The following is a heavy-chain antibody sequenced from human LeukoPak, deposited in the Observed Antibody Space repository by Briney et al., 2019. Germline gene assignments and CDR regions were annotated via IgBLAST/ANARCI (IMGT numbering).Heavy chain of an antibody. CDR1: GGSISTYY. Sequence: TSETLSLTCTLSGGSISTYYWSWIRQPPGKGLEWIGYVHYSGSTQYNPSLKSRVTMSIDMSKNQFSLKLRSVTAADTAVYYCARGPPGGQFDPWGQGTLVTVSS. CDR2: VHYSGST. CDR3: ARGPPGGQFDP. D-gene: IGHD3-10*01. V-gene: IGHV4-59*01. J-gene: IGHJ5*02.